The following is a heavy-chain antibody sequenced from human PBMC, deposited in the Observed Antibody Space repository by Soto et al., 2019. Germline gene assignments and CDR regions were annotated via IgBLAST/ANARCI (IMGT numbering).Heavy chain of an antibody. J-gene: IGHJ4*02. CDR3: ARDSIVVVVAAPTGFDY. CDR1: GFTFSSYA. V-gene: IGHV3-30-3*01. Sequence: GGSLRLSCAASGFTFSSYAMHWVRQAPGKGLEWVAVISYDGSNKCYADSVKGRFTISRDNSKNTLYLQMNSLRAEDTAVYYCARDSIVVVVAAPTGFDYWGQGTLVTVSS. D-gene: IGHD2-15*01. CDR2: ISYDGSNK.